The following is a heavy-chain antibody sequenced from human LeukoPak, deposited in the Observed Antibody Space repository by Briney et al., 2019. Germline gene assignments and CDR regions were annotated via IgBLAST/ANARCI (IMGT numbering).Heavy chain of an antibody. J-gene: IGHJ4*02. V-gene: IGHV3-30*04. D-gene: IGHD5-18*01. Sequence: GGSLRLSCAASGFAFSSYAMHWVRQAPGKGLEWVAIISYDGINEYYSDSVKGRFTISRDNFKNTLYLQMNSLRAEDTAVYYCAKDQLTAMAKPRAPFDYWGRGTLVTVSS. CDR3: AKDQLTAMAKPRAPFDY. CDR2: ISYDGINE. CDR1: GFAFSSYA.